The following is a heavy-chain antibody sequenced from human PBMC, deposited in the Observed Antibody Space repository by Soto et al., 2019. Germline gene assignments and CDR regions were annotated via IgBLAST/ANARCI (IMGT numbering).Heavy chain of an antibody. J-gene: IGHJ6*03. V-gene: IGHV4-59*01. CDR1: GGSISSYY. CDR3: ARGTDFWSGYYDYYYYYYMDV. Sequence: QVQLQESGPGLVKPSETLSLTCTVSGGSISSYYWSWIRQPPGKGLEWIGYIYYSGRTNYNPSLKSRVTLSVDTSKHQFSLKLSSVTAADTAVYYCARGTDFWSGYYDYYYYYYMDVWGKGTTVTVSS. D-gene: IGHD3-3*01. CDR2: IYYSGRT.